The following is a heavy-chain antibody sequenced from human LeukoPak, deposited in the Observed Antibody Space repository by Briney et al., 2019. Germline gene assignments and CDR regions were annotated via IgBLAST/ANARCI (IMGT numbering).Heavy chain of an antibody. J-gene: IGHJ4*02. CDR2: IYYSGST. V-gene: IGHV4-59*01. Sequence: SETLSLTCTVSGGSISSYYWSWIRQPPGKGLEWIGYIYYSGSTNYNPSLKSRVTISVDTSKNQFSLKLSSVTAADTAVYYCARASEWELLLDYWGQGTLATVSS. CDR3: ARASEWELLLDY. D-gene: IGHD1-26*01. CDR1: GGSISSYY.